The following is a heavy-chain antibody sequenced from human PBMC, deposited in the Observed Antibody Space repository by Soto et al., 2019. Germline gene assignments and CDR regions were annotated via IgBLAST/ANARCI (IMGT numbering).Heavy chain of an antibody. CDR3: ARTPGYSSSWYPNWFDP. J-gene: IGHJ5*02. Sequence: SETLSLTCTVSGGSISSGDYYWSWIRQPPGKGLEGIGYIYYSGSTYYNPSLKSRVTISVDTSKNQFSLKLSSVTAADTAVYYCARTPGYSSSWYPNWFDPWGQGTLVTVS. V-gene: IGHV4-30-4*01. CDR1: GGSISSGDYY. D-gene: IGHD6-13*01. CDR2: IYYSGST.